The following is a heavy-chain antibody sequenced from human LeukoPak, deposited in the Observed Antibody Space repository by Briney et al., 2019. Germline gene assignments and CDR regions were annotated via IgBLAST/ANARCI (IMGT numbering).Heavy chain of an antibody. CDR1: GFTFSSYG. D-gene: IGHD2-15*01. CDR3: AKEVATYCSGGSCYLYYFDY. CDR2: ISYDGSNK. Sequence: PGGSLRLSCAASGFTFSSYGMHWVRQAPGKGLEWVAVISYDGSNKYYADSVKGRFTISRDNSKNTLYLQMNSLRAEDTAVYYCAKEVATYCSGGSCYLYYFDYWGQGTLVTVST. V-gene: IGHV3-30*18. J-gene: IGHJ4*02.